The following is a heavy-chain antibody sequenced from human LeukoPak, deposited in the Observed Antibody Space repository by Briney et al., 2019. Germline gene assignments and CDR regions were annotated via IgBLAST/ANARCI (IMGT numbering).Heavy chain of an antibody. CDR1: GYTLTSYD. CDR3: VRNDFWSGYYDY. Sequence: ASVKVSCKASGYTLTSYDINWVRQATGQGLEWMGWINSNSGGTNYAQKFQGRVTMTRDTSITTVYMELSRLRSDDTAVYYCVRNDFWSGYYDYWGQGTLVTVSS. CDR2: INSNSGGT. D-gene: IGHD3-3*01. J-gene: IGHJ4*02. V-gene: IGHV1-2*02.